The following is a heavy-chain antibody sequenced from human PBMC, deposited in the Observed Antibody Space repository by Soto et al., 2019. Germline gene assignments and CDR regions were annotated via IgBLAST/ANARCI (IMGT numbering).Heavy chain of an antibody. Sequence: EMQLVESGGDLVQPGGSLGLSCAASGFSFSDHYMDWVRQAPGKGLEWVGRIRNKANSYATEYAASVKGRFTISRDDSKNSLYLQMNSLKTEDTAVYYCARVPLVASAAAPRGWFDPWGQGTLVTVSS. CDR2: IRNKANSYAT. CDR3: ARVPLVASAAAPRGWFDP. D-gene: IGHD2-15*01. CDR1: GFSFSDHY. J-gene: IGHJ5*02. V-gene: IGHV3-72*01.